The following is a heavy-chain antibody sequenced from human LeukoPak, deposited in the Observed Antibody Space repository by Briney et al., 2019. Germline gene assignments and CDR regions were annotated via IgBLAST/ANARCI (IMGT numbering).Heavy chain of an antibody. CDR2: IYNSGST. D-gene: IGHD6-6*01. CDR1: GGSFSGYY. CDR3: ARGAIGGRPDY. J-gene: IGHJ4*02. V-gene: IGHV4-59*01. Sequence: SETLPLTCAVYGGSFSGYYWSWIRQPPGKGLEWIGYIYNSGSTNYNPSLKSRVTISVDTSKNQFSLKLSSVTAADTAAYYCARGAIGGRPDYWGQGTLVTVSS.